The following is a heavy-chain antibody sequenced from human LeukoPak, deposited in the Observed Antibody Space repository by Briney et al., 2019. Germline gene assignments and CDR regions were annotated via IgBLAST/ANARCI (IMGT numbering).Heavy chain of an antibody. CDR1: GYTFTGYY. V-gene: IGHV1-2*02. Sequence: VASVTVSCKASGYTFTGYYMHWVRQAPGQGLEWMGWINPNSGGTNYAQKFQGRVTMTRDTSISTAYMELSRLRSDDTAVYYCARGVVGATRSFTRGYYYYYMDVWGKGTTVTVSS. CDR3: ARGVVGATRSFTRGYYYYYMDV. D-gene: IGHD1-26*01. J-gene: IGHJ6*03. CDR2: INPNSGGT.